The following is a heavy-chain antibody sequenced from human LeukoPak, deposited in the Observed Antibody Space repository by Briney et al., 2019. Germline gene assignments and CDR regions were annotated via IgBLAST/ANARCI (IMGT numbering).Heavy chain of an antibody. J-gene: IGHJ6*02. V-gene: IGHV3-11*06. CDR3: AKVQQLGTYYYYGMDV. CDR2: ISSSSSYT. D-gene: IGHD6-6*01. Sequence: GGSLRLSCAASGFTFSDYYMSWIGQAPGKGLEWVSYISSSSSYTNYADSVKGRFTISRDNSKNTLYLQMNSLRAEDTAVYYCAKVQQLGTYYYYGMDVWGQGTTVTVSS. CDR1: GFTFSDYY.